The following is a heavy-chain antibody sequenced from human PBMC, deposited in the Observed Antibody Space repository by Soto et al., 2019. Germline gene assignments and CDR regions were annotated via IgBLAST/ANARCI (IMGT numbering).Heavy chain of an antibody. V-gene: IGHV4-59*01. D-gene: IGHD3-3*01. J-gene: IGHJ6*03. CDR2: IYYSGST. CDR3: ARALRYYDFWSGKRAYYYYMDV. CDR1: GGSISSYY. Sequence: SETLSLTCTVSGGSISSYYWSWIRQPPGKGLEWIGYIYYSGSTNYNPSLKSRVTISVDTSKNQFSLKLSSVTAADTAVYYCARALRYYDFWSGKRAYYYYMDVWGKGTTVTGSS.